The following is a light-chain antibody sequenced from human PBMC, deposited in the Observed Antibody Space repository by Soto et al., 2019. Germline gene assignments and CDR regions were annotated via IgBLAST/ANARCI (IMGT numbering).Light chain of an antibody. CDR3: VQDYNYPWT. Sequence: AIQMTQSPSSLSSSLGDRVTITCRASQDISNDLGWYQEQVGQDPNLLIYAASNLQSGVPSRFSGSGCGTDFTLAISSLLREDVAAYYGVQDYNYPWTFGQGTKVEI. V-gene: IGKV1-6*01. J-gene: IGKJ1*01. CDR1: QDISND. CDR2: AAS.